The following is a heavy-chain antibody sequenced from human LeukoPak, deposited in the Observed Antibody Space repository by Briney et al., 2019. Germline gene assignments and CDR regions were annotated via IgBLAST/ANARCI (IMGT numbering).Heavy chain of an antibody. D-gene: IGHD2-15*01. CDR2: ISHSGST. CDR1: GGSFSGYY. Sequence: SETLSLTCAVYGGSFSGYYWSWIRQPPGKGLEWIGEISHSGSTNYNPSLKSRVTISVDTSKNQFSLKLSSVTAADTAVYYCARALLGYCSGGSCYAHGYWGQGTLVTVSS. CDR3: ARALLGYCSGGSCYAHGY. V-gene: IGHV4-34*01. J-gene: IGHJ4*02.